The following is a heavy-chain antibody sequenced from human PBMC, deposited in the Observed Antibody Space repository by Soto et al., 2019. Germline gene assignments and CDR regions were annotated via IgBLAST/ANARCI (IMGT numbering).Heavy chain of an antibody. CDR2: ISYDGSNK. J-gene: IGHJ4*01. Sequence: QVQLVESGGGVVQPGRSLRLSCAASGFTFSSYGMHWVRQAPGKGLEWVAVISYDGSNKYYADSVKGRFTISRDNSKNTRYLQMDSLRAEDTAVYYCAKDEGNGEYQLLPYYFDYWGQGTLVTVSP. V-gene: IGHV3-30*18. D-gene: IGHD2-2*01. CDR1: GFTFSSYG. CDR3: AKDEGNGEYQLLPYYFDY.